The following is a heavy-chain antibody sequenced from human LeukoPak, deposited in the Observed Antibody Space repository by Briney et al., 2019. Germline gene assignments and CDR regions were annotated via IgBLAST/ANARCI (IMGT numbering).Heavy chain of an antibody. CDR3: AGDLYGDYVIDY. J-gene: IGHJ4*02. Sequence: GGSLRLSCAASGFTFSSYSMNWVRQAPGKGLEWVSSISSSSSYIYYADSVKGRFTISRDNAKNSLYLQMNSLRAEDTAVYYCAGDLYGDYVIDYWGQGTLVTVSS. CDR1: GFTFSSYS. CDR2: ISSSSSYI. V-gene: IGHV3-21*01. D-gene: IGHD4-17*01.